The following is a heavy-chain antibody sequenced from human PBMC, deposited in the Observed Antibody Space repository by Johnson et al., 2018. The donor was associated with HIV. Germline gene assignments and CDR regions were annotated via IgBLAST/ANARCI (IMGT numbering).Heavy chain of an antibody. J-gene: IGHJ3*02. CDR1: EFSVSGNY. D-gene: IGHD3-10*01. V-gene: IGHV3-66*02. CDR3: ARRLWFRNLYDAFDI. Sequence: VQLVESGGGLVRPGGSLRLSCAASEFSVSGNYMTWVRQAPGRGLGWVSVIHGGGGIYSDDSLKGRFTISRDTAKNTLYLQMNNLRPEDTALYYCARRLWFRNLYDAFDIWGQGTMVTVSS. CDR2: IHGGGGI.